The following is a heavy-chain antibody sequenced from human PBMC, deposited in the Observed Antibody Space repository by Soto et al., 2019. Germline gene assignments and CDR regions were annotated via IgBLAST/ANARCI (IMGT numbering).Heavy chain of an antibody. D-gene: IGHD6-13*01. CDR1: GFTFSSYG. J-gene: IGHJ5*02. Sequence: GGSLRLSCAASGFTFSSYGMHLVRQAPGKGLEWVAVISYDGSNKYYADSVKGRFTISRDNSKNTLYLQMNSLRAEDTAVYYCAKGGKYSSSWYNWFEPWGEGTLVTVSS. CDR2: ISYDGSNK. CDR3: AKGGKYSSSWYNWFEP. V-gene: IGHV3-30*18.